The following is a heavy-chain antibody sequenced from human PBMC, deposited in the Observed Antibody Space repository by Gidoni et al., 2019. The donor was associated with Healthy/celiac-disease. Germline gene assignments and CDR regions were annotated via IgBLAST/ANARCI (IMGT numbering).Heavy chain of an antibody. V-gene: IGHV4-61*02. Sequence: QVQLQESGPGLVKPSQTLSLTCTVSGGSISSGSYYWSWIRQPAGKGLEWIGRIYTSGSTNYNPSLKSRVTISVDTSKNQFSLKLSSVTAADTAVYYCASSNYGSGSYRNWGQGTLVTVSS. CDR2: IYTSGST. CDR1: GGSISSGSYY. CDR3: ASSNYGSGSYRN. D-gene: IGHD3-10*01. J-gene: IGHJ4*02.